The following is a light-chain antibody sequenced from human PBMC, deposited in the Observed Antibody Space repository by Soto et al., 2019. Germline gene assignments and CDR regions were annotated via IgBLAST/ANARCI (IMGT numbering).Light chain of an antibody. Sequence: EIVLTQSPATLSLSPGERATLSCRASQSVSNYLAWYQQKPGQAARLLIYDASNSATGIPARFSGSGSGTDFTLTISSLEPEDFTVYYCQQRSNWPRLTFGGGTKVEIK. V-gene: IGKV3-11*01. CDR3: QQRSNWPRLT. J-gene: IGKJ4*01. CDR1: QSVSNY. CDR2: DAS.